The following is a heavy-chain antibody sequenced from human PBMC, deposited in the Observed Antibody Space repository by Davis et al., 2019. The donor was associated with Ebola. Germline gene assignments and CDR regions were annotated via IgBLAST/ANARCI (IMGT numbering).Heavy chain of an antibody. CDR3: ASNPGIPFY. V-gene: IGHV3-33*05. Sequence: GESLKISCAASGFTFSSYGMHWVRQAPGKGLEWVAVISYDGSNKYYADSVKGRFTISRDNSKNTLYLQMNSLRAEDTAVYYCASNPGIPFYWGQGTLVTVSS. CDR1: GFTFSSYG. D-gene: IGHD2-2*02. J-gene: IGHJ4*02. CDR2: ISYDGSNK.